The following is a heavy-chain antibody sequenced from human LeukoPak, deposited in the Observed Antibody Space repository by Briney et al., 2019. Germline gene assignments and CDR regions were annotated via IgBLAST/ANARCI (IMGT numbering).Heavy chain of an antibody. CDR3: AKSIFGVVIMDYFDY. Sequence: GGSLRLSCAASGFTFXDYAMHWVRQAPGXXXEWVSXXXWNSGSIGYADSVKGRFTISRDNAKNSLYLQMNSLRAEDTALYYCAKSIFGVVIMDYFDYWGQGTLVTVSS. D-gene: IGHD3-3*01. J-gene: IGHJ4*02. V-gene: IGHV3-9*01. CDR1: GFTFXDYA. CDR2: XXWNSGSI.